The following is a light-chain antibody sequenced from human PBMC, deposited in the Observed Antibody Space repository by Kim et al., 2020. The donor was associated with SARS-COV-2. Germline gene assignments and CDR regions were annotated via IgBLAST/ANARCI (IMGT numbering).Light chain of an antibody. V-gene: IGLV3-1*01. J-gene: IGLJ3*02. Sequence: SYELTQPPSVSVSPGQTATITCSGDKLGDKYACWYQQKPGQSPVLVIYQDSKRPSGIPERFPGSNSGNTATLTISGTQAMDEADYYCQAWAGGVFGGGTQLTVL. CDR3: QAWAGGV. CDR2: QDS. CDR1: KLGDKY.